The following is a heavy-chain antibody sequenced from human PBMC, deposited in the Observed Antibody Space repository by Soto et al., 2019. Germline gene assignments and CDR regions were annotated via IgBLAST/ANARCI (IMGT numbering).Heavy chain of an antibody. Sequence: EVQLVESGGDLVQPGGSLRLSCAASGFTFSDYWMHWVRQAPGKGLVWVSRVNSDGSTTNYADSVKGRFTISRDNAKNTHYLQMTSLRAEDTAVYYCARGLMGKYGSDYWGQGTLVTVSS. J-gene: IGHJ4*02. D-gene: IGHD3-10*01. V-gene: IGHV3-74*01. CDR1: GFTFSDYW. CDR3: ARGLMGKYGSDY. CDR2: VNSDGSTT.